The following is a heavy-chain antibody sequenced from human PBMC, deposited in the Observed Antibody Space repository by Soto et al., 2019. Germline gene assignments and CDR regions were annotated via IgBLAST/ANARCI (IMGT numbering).Heavy chain of an antibody. CDR3: ARGRAYCSGGSCYGGYFDY. D-gene: IGHD2-15*01. CDR1: GFTFSSYW. V-gene: IGHV3-7*03. CDR2: IKQDGSEK. Sequence: EVQLVESGGGLVQPGGSLRLSCAASGFTFSSYWMSWVRQAPGKGLEWVANIKQDGSEKYYVDSVKGRFTISRDNAKNSLYLQMISLRAEDTAVYYCARGRAYCSGGSCYGGYFDYWGQGTLVTVSS. J-gene: IGHJ4*02.